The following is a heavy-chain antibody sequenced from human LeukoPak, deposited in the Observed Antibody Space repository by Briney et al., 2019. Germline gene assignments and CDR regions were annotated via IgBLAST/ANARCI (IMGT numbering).Heavy chain of an antibody. CDR1: GFTFTDYW. CDR2: INGDLTNT. V-gene: IGHV3-74*03. J-gene: IGHJ4*02. D-gene: IGHD1-1*01. Sequence: GGSLRLSCAASGFTFTDYWMHWVRHVAGKGLVWVSRINGDLTNTTYADSVKGRFTISRDNAKNTLYLQMNSLSAEDTAVYYCARGGTTFEHWGQGTLVTVSS. CDR3: ARGGTTFEH.